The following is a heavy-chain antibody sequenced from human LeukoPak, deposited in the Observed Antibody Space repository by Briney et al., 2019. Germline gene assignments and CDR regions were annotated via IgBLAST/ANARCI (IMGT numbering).Heavy chain of an antibody. CDR2: FDPEDGET. J-gene: IGHJ4*02. V-gene: IGHV1-24*01. CDR3: ARGGGYYDSSGYYYD. Sequence: ASVKVSCKVSGYTLTELSMHWVRQAPGKGLEWMGGFDPEDGETIYAQKFQGRVTMTEDTSTDTAYMELSSLRSDDTAVYYCARGGGYYDSSGYYYDWGQGTLVTVSS. D-gene: IGHD3-22*01. CDR1: GYTLTELS.